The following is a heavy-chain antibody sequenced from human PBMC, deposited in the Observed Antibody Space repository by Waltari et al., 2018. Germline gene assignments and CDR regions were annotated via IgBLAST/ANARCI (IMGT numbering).Heavy chain of an antibody. CDR3: ARGPVATMGGMDV. V-gene: IGHV4-34*01. CDR2: INHSGST. D-gene: IGHD5-12*01. J-gene: IGHJ6*02. Sequence: QVQLQQWGAGLLKPSETLSLTCAVDGGPFSGYYWRWIRQPPGKGLEWSGEINHSGSTNYNPSLKSRVTISVDTSKNQFSLKLSSVTAADTAVYYCARGPVATMGGMDVWGQGTTVTVSS. CDR1: GGPFSGYY.